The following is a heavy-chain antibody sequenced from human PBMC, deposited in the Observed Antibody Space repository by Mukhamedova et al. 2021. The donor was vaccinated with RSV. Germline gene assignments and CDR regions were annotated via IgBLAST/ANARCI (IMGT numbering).Heavy chain of an antibody. V-gene: IGHV1-69*06. J-gene: IGHJ5*01. D-gene: IGHD4-17*01. CDR2: MSGST. Sequence: MSGSTNYAPKFQGRVTITADTSTTTTYMELRSLISEDTAVYYCAKLLHHGFGDVDSWGQGTLVIVS. CDR3: AKLLHHGFGDVDS.